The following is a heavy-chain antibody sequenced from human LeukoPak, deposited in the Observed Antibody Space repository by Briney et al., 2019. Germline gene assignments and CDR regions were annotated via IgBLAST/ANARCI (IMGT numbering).Heavy chain of an antibody. V-gene: IGHV4-59*01. CDR2: IYYSGST. J-gene: IGHJ3*02. CDR1: GGSISSYY. D-gene: IGHD1-26*01. CDR3: ASQWEDAFDI. Sequence: PETLSLTCTVSGGSISSYYWSWIRQPPGKGLEWIGYIYYSGSTNYNPSLKSRVTISVDTSKNQFSLKLSSVTAADTAVYYCASQWEDAFDIWGQGTMVTVSS.